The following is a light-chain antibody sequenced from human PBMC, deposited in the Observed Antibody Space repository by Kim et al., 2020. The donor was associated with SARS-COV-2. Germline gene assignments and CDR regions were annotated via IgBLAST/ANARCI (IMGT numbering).Light chain of an antibody. V-gene: IGKV3-11*01. J-gene: IGKJ2*01. CDR2: GSS. CDR3: QQRANWPLYT. Sequence: LCPGERVTLSGRAGQSVGSDLAWYQQKPGQAPRLLIYGSSNRATGIPARFSGSGSGTDFTLTISSLEPEDFAVYYCQQRANWPLYTFGQGTKLEI. CDR1: QSVGSD.